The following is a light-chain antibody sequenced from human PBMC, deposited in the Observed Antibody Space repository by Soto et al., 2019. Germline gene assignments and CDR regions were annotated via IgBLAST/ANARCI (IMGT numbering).Light chain of an antibody. V-gene: IGLV2-14*03. J-gene: IGLJ1*01. CDR3: SSVTSSSTYL. CDR1: SSDVGAYNS. CDR2: SVT. Sequence: QSVLTQPASVSGSPGQSITISCTGTSSDVGAYNSGSWYQQHPDKAPKPIIFSVTSRTSGLSDRFSGSKSDNTASLTISGLRTEDEADYYCSSVTSSSTYLFGTGTKVTVL.